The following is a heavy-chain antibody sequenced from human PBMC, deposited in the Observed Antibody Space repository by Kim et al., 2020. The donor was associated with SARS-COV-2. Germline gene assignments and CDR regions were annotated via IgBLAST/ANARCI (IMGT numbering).Heavy chain of an antibody. Sequence: GGSLRLSCAASGFTFSSYAMHWVRQAPGKGLEWVAVISYDGSNKYYADSVKGRFTISRDNSKNTLYLQMNSLRAEDTAVYYCARDKYYDSSGYDLLDYWGQGALVP. CDR2: ISYDGSNK. J-gene: IGHJ4*02. V-gene: IGHV3-30-3*01. D-gene: IGHD3-22*01. CDR3: ARDKYYDSSGYDLLDY. CDR1: GFTFSSYA.